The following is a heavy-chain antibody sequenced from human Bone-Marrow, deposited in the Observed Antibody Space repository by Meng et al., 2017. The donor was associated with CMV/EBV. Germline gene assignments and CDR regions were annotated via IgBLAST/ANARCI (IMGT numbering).Heavy chain of an antibody. D-gene: IGHD2-21*01. CDR1: FPFSSYD. V-gene: IGHV3-13*01. CDR2: IGVAGDT. Sequence: FPFSSYDFHWVRQAPGEGLEWVSAIGVAGDTYYRDSLRGRFTISRENAKSSLYLQMNSLRDGDTAVYFCAREYCGHDARCPGGWYYDLWGRGTLVTVSS. CDR3: AREYCGHDARCPGGWYYDL. J-gene: IGHJ2*01.